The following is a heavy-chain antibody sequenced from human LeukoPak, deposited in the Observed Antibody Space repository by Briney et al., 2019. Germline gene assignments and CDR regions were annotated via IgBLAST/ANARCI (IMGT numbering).Heavy chain of an antibody. CDR3: AKTGSKSGDRNPDFDY. CDR1: GFTFSSYG. J-gene: IGHJ4*02. Sequence: GGSLRLSCAASGFTFSSYGMHWVRQAPGKGLEWVAFIRPDGTYKSYADSVKGRFTISRDNSKNTLYLQMNSLRTEDTSVYYCAKTGSKSGDRNPDFDYWGQGTLVTVSS. CDR2: IRPDGTYK. D-gene: IGHD1-26*01. V-gene: IGHV3-30*02.